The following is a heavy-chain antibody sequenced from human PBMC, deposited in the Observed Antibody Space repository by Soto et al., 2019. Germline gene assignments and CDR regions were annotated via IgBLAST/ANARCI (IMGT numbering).Heavy chain of an antibody. Sequence: SETLSLTCTVSGVSISNSSYYWGWIRRPPGKGLEWIGTIYYSGITYYNPSLKSRVTISVDTPKNQFSLKLTSVTAADTAVYYCARHGSNWGQGTLVTVSS. CDR3: ARHGSN. V-gene: IGHV4-39*01. J-gene: IGHJ4*02. CDR2: IYYSGIT. CDR1: GVSISNSSYY.